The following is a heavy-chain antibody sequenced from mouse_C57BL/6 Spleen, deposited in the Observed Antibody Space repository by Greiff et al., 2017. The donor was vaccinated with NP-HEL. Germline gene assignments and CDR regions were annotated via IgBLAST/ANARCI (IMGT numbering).Heavy chain of an antibody. J-gene: IGHJ2*01. CDR2: IDPSDSYT. Sequence: QVQLQQPGAELVRPGTSVKLSCKASGYTFTSYWMHWVKQRPGQGLEWIGVIDPSDSYTNYNQKFKGKATLTVDTSSSTAYMQLSSLTSEDSAVYYCASLDYYGSSYYFDYWGQGTTLTVSS. CDR3: ASLDYYGSSYYFDY. CDR1: GYTFTSYW. D-gene: IGHD1-1*01. V-gene: IGHV1-59*01.